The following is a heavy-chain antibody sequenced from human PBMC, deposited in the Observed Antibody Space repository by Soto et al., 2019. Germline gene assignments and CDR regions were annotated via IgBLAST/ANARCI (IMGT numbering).Heavy chain of an antibody. CDR3: AKNLTRQLAYWLDP. Sequence: ASVKVSCKASGFSFTGYYIHWLRQAPGQGLEWMGWINAHSGGTEYAQKFQGRVTLTSDTSIATAYLTLTSLTSDDTALYYCAKNLTRQLAYWLDPWGQGTQVTVSS. V-gene: IGHV1-2*02. CDR1: GFSFTGYY. D-gene: IGHD6-6*01. J-gene: IGHJ5*02. CDR2: INAHSGGT.